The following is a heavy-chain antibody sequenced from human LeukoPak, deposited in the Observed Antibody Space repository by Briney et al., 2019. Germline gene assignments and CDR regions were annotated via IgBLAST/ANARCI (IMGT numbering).Heavy chain of an antibody. CDR3: ARGPGSYYDYYYYYMDV. Sequence: GGSLRLSCAASGFTFSSYWMSWVRQAPGKGLEWVANIKQDGSEKYYVDSVKGRFTISRDNAKNSLYLQMNSLRAEDTAVYYCARGPGSYYDYYYYYMDVWGKGTTVTVSS. J-gene: IGHJ6*03. V-gene: IGHV3-7*01. CDR2: IKQDGSEK. D-gene: IGHD1-26*01. CDR1: GFTFSSYW.